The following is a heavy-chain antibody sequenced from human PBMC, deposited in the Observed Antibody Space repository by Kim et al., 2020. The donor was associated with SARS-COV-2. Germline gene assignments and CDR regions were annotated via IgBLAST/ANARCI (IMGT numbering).Heavy chain of an antibody. V-gene: IGHV4-31*03. Sequence: SETLSLTCNVSGGSINRGGFYWGWIRQSPGEGLDWIGYIDYSGIAYYNPSLKSRITISVDTSKKQFSLKVNSVTAADTAVYYCARTVFHGYYFAMDVWGQGTSVTVPS. CDR1: GGSINRGGFY. J-gene: IGHJ6*02. CDR3: ARTVFHGYYFAMDV. D-gene: IGHD3-3*01. CDR2: IDYSGIA.